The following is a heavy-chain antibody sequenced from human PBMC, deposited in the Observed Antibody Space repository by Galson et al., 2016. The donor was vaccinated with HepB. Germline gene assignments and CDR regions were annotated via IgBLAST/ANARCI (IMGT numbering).Heavy chain of an antibody. CDR1: GFTFSNYS. V-gene: IGHV3-21*01. CDR3: ARGGVLTIPFDY. CDR2: ISCSSSHI. D-gene: IGHD3-3*01. Sequence: LRLSCAASGFTFSNYSMNWVRQAPGKGLEWVSSISCSSSHIYYADSVKGRFTISRDNAKNSLYLQMNSLRAEDTAVYYCARGGVLTIPFDYWGQGTLVTVSS. J-gene: IGHJ4*02.